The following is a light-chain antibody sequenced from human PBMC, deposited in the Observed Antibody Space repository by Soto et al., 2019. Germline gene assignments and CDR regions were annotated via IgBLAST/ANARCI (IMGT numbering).Light chain of an antibody. V-gene: IGKV3-15*01. CDR2: GAS. CDR1: QSVSTN. Sequence: EIVMTQSPATLSVSPGERATLSCRASQSVSTNVAWYQQKPGQAPRLLLYGASTRATGLPARFSGSGSGTEFTLTISSLQSEDFAVYYCQHYHDWPPRTFGQGTKVDI. CDR3: QHYHDWPPRT. J-gene: IGKJ1*01.